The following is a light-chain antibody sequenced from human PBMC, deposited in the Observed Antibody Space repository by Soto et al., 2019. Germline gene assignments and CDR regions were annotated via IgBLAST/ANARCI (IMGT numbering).Light chain of an antibody. Sequence: DIQMTQSPATLTESVGDRVTITCRASQSISRWLTWYQQKPGKAPKLLIYEASNLESGVPSRFSGSGSGTEFTLTIGCLQPDAFAPYYFQLFNSYPIALDQGTRLEIK. CDR2: EAS. V-gene: IGKV1-5*01. J-gene: IGKJ5*01. CDR1: QSISRW. CDR3: QLFNSYPIA.